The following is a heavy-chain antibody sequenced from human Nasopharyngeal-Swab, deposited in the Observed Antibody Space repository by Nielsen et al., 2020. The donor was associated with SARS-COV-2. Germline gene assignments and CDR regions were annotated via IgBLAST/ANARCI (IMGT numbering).Heavy chain of an antibody. CDR2: ISGSGGST. V-gene: IGHV3-23*01. J-gene: IGHJ5*02. Sequence: GSLRLSCAASGFTFSSYAMSWVRQAPGKGLEWVSAISGSGGSTYYADSVKGRFTISRDNSKNTLYLQMNSLRAEDTAVYYCAKSSSLYYDFWSGYGGWFDPWGQGTLVTVSS. CDR3: AKSSSLYYDFWSGYGGWFDP. CDR1: GFTFSSYA. D-gene: IGHD3-3*01.